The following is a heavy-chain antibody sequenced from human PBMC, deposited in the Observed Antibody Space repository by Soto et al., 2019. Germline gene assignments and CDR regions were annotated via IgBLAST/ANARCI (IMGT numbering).Heavy chain of an antibody. CDR2: TYFRSKWLN. CDR3: VKDGGYVGLLDP. J-gene: IGHJ5*02. D-gene: IGHD2-2*01. Sequence: SQTLSLTCAISGDSVSSNSASWNWIRQSPSRGLEWLGRTYFRSKWLNEYADSVKSRINITSDTSKNQFSMQLDSVTPEDTAVYFCVKDGGYVGLLDPWGQGTLVTVS. V-gene: IGHV6-1*01. CDR1: GDSVSSNSAS.